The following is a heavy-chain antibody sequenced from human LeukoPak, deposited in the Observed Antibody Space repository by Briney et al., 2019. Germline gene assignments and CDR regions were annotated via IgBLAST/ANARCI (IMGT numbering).Heavy chain of an antibody. CDR1: GYTFTTYD. D-gene: IGHD3-22*01. J-gene: IGHJ5*02. V-gene: IGHV1-8*01. Sequence: ASVNVSCKASGYTFTTYDINWVRQAPGQGLEWMGWVNPNSGNTRYAQQFRGKVTTTRDTSISTAYLELSSLKSEDTAVYYCARSLSYSDGIGFVEWFDPWGQGTLVTVSS. CDR2: VNPNSGNT. CDR3: ARSLSYSDGIGFVEWFDP.